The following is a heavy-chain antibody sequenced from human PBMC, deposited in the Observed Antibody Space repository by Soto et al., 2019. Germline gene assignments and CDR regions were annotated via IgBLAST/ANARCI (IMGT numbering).Heavy chain of an antibody. J-gene: IGHJ4*02. CDR1: GFTFSSYS. CDR2: ISSISSTI. D-gene: IGHD6-25*01. V-gene: IGHV3-48*01. Sequence: PGGSLRLSCAASGFTFSSYSMNWVRQAPGKGLEWVSYISSISSTIYYADSVKGRFTISRDNAKNSLYLHMNSLGAEDTAVYYCARATAAGWGQGTLVTVSS. CDR3: ARATAAG.